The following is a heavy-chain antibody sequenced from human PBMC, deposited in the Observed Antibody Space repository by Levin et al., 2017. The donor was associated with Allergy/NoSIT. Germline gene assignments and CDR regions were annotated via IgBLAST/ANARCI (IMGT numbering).Heavy chain of an antibody. V-gene: IGHV3-23*01. D-gene: IGHD2-2*01. Sequence: GGSLRLSCAASGFTFSSYAMSWVRQAPGKGLEWVSAISGSGGSTYYADSVKGRFTISRDNSKNTLYLQMNSLRAEDTAVYYCAKPFVPYCSSTSCYEYGMDVWGQGTTVTVSS. J-gene: IGHJ6*02. CDR2: ISGSGGST. CDR1: GFTFSSYA. CDR3: AKPFVPYCSSTSCYEYGMDV.